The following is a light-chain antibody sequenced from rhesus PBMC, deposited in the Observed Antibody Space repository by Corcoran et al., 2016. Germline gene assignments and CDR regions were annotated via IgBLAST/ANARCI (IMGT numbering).Light chain of an antibody. V-gene: IGKV1S14*01. Sequence: DIQMTQSPSSLSASVGDTITITCRASLDVRSVSAWYQQKPGKAPRPLIHYASNLETGVPSRFSGNGSRTDFTRTISSLQPEDVATYYCQQHNTSPWTFGQGTKVEIK. CDR3: QQHNTSPWT. CDR1: LDVRSV. J-gene: IGKJ1*01. CDR2: YAS.